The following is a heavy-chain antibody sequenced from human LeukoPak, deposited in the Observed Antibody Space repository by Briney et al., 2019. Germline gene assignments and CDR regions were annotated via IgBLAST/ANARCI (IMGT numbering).Heavy chain of an antibody. D-gene: IGHD5-12*01. Sequence: SVKVSCKASGGTFSSYAISWVRQAPGQGLEWMGGIIPIFGTANYAQKFQGRVTIAADKSTSTAYMELSSLRSEDTAVYYCASYSGYDACGLIYYYYYMDVWGKGTTVTVSS. CDR3: ASYSGYDACGLIYYYYYMDV. V-gene: IGHV1-69*06. CDR1: GGTFSSYA. CDR2: IIPIFGTA. J-gene: IGHJ6*03.